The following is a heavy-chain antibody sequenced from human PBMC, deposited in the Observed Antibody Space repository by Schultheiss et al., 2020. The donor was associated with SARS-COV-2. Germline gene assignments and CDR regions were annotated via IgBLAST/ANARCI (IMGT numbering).Heavy chain of an antibody. CDR2: IYYSGST. D-gene: IGHD4-23*01. J-gene: IGHJ4*02. CDR1: GGSFSGYY. Sequence: SETLSLTCAVYGGSFSGYYWSWIRQHPGKGLEWIGYIYYSGSTYYNPSLKSRVTISVDTSKNQFSLKLSSVTAADTAVYYCARESAYGGNVLDYWGQGTLVTVSS. V-gene: IGHV4-59*01. CDR3: ARESAYGGNVLDY.